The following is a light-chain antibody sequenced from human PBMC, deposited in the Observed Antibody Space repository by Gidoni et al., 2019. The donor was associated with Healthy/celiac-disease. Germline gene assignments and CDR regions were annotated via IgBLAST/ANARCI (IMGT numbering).Light chain of an antibody. V-gene: IGKV1-39*01. CDR3: QQSYSTPWT. CDR2: AAS. J-gene: IGKJ1*01. Sequence: DIQMTQSPSFLSASVGDRVTITCRASQSISSYLNWYQQKPGKAPKLLIYAASSLQNRVPSRFSGSGSGTGFTLTISSLQLEDFATYYCQQSYSTPWTFGQGTKVEIK. CDR1: QSISSY.